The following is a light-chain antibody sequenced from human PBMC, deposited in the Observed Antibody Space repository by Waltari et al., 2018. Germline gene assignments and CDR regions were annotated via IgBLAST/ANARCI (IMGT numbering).Light chain of an antibody. J-gene: IGLJ3*02. CDR3: SSYTSSSTRV. Sequence: QSALTQPASVSGSPGQSITISCTGTSSDVGGYNYVSWYHTYPGKAPKLMIYEVSNRPSGVSIRFSGSKSGTTASLTISGLQAEDEADYYCSSYTSSSTRVFGGGTKLTVL. V-gene: IGLV2-14*01. CDR2: EVS. CDR1: SSDVGGYNY.